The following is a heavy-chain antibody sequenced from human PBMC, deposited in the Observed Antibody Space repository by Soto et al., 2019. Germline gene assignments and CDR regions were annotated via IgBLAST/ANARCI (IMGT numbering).Heavy chain of an antibody. CDR2: ISSNGVGT. CDR1: GFTLSGYA. CDR3: AMLARPHLYYMVV. V-gene: IGHV3-64*01. J-gene: IGHJ6*03. Sequence: GGSLRLSCAASGFTLSGYAMDWVRQAPGKGLEYVSGISSNGVGTYYANSVQGRFTISRDNSKNTVYLQMGSLRPEDMAVYYCAMLARPHLYYMVVWGKGTTVTVSS. D-gene: IGHD6-6*01.